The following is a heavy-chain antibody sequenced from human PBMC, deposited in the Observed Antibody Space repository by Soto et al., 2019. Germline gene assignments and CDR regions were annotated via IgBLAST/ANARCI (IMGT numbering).Heavy chain of an antibody. V-gene: IGHV4-59*12. CDR3: ARGQRFSDWFDP. J-gene: IGHJ5*02. Sequence: SETLSVTCTVSGGSISSYYWSWIRQPPGKGLEWIGYIYYSGSTNYNPSLKSRVTISVDTSNNQFSLRLTSVTAADTAVYYCARGQRFSDWFDPWGQGTLVTVSS. CDR2: IYYSGST. D-gene: IGHD3-3*01. CDR1: GGSISSYY.